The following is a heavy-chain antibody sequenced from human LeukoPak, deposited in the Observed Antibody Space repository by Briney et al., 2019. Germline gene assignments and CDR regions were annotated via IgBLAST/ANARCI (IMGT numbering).Heavy chain of an antibody. CDR3: ARQTGSGLFILP. Sequence: WVRQAPGKGLEWIGSIYYSGNTYYNASLKSQVSISIDTSKNQFSLKLTSVTAADTAVYYCARQTGSGLFILPGGQGTLVTVSS. J-gene: IGHJ4*02. V-gene: IGHV4-39*01. D-gene: IGHD3/OR15-3a*01. CDR2: IYYSGNT.